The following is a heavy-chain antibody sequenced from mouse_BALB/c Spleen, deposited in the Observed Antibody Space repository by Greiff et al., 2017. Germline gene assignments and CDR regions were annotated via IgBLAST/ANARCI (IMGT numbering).Heavy chain of an antibody. CDR1: GYTFTSYW. CDR3: TRRAWESSWFAY. V-gene: IGHV1-69*02. D-gene: IGHD4-1*01. J-gene: IGHJ3*01. CDR2: IYPSDSYT. Sequence: VQLQQPGAELVRPGASVKLSCKASGYTFTSYWINWVKQRPGQGLEWIGNIYPSDSYTNYNQKFKDKATLTVDKSSSTAYMQLSSPTSEDSAVYYCTRRAWESSWFAYWGQGTLVTVSA.